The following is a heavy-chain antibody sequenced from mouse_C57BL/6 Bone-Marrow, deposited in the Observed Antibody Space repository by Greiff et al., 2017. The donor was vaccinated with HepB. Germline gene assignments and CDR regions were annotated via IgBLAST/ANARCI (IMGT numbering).Heavy chain of an antibody. J-gene: IGHJ4*01. V-gene: IGHV1-19*01. CDR3: ASIRGYYYAMDY. CDR2: INPYNGGT. CDR1: GYTFTDYY. Sequence: EVQLQESGPVLVKPGASVKMSCKASGYTFTDYYMNWVKQSHGKSLEWIGVINPYNGGTSYNQKFKGKATLTVDKSSSTAYMELNSLTSEDSAVYYCASIRGYYYAMDYWGQGTSVTVSS.